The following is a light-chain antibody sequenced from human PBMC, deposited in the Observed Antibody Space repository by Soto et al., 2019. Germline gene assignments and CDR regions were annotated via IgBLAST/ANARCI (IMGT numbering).Light chain of an antibody. CDR2: SDN. CDR1: SSNIGSNP. Sequence: QSVLTQPPSASGTPGQRVTISCSGSSSNIGSNPVNWYQQLPGTAPKLLIYSDNQRPSGVPGRFSGSKSGTSASLAISGLQSEDEAYYCCAAWDDSLNGWVLGGGTKVTVL. CDR3: AAWDDSLNGWV. J-gene: IGLJ3*02. V-gene: IGLV1-44*01.